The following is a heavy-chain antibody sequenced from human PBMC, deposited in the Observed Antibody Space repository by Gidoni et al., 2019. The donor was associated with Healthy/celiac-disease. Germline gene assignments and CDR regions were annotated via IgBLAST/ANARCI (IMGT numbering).Heavy chain of an antibody. Sequence: QVQLQESGPGLVKPSQTLSLTCTVSGGPLTPGYYYWSWIRQPPGKGLEWIGYIYNSGGTYYNPTLKSRVTISVDTSKNQFSLKLSSVTAADTAVYYCARTYYDFWSGYLGGMDVWGQGTTVTVSS. J-gene: IGHJ6*02. CDR3: ARTYYDFWSGYLGGMDV. V-gene: IGHV4-30-4*01. D-gene: IGHD3-3*01. CDR2: IYNSGGT. CDR1: GGPLTPGYYY.